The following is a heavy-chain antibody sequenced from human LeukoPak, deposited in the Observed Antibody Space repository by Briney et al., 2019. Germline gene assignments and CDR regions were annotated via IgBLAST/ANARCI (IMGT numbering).Heavy chain of an antibody. D-gene: IGHD3-10*01. CDR3: ARVSGLIRGPSYFYYMDV. V-gene: IGHV4-4*07. CDR1: DGSLINYY. CDR2: VYTSGST. J-gene: IGHJ6*03. Sequence: SETLSLTCTDSDGSLINYYWSWIRRPAGKGLEWIGRVYTSGSTNYNPSLRGRLTMSIDTSKNQFSLNLTSVTAADTAVYYCARVSGLIRGPSYFYYMDVWGKGTTVTISS.